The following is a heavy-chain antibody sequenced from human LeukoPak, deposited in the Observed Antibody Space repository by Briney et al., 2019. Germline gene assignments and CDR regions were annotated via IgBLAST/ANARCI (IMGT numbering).Heavy chain of an antibody. CDR1: GFNVGSYS. J-gene: IGHJ6*03. CDR2: MNIDGNRL. V-gene: IGHV3-74*01. CDR3: AREVEEVPRAMGVYYFYYMDV. D-gene: IGHD5-18*01. Sequence: GGSLRLSCAASGFNVGSYSMSWVRQAPGKGLVWVSRMNIDGNRLEYADSVKGRFTISRDNAKNTLYLQMSSLRAEDTAVYFCAREVEEVPRAMGVYYFYYMDVWGKGTTVTVSS.